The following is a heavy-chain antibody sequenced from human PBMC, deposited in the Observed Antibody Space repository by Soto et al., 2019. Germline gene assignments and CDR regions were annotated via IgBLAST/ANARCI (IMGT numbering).Heavy chain of an antibody. CDR3: ARGEWGSGHYGMDV. D-gene: IGHD2-15*01. CDR2: VYHSATT. CDR1: GGSVNSAHHF. Sequence: QVRLQESGPGLVKPSETMSLTCTVSGGSVNSAHHFWSWLRLPPGKGLEWIGYVYHSATTNYSPSLRSRVTISADTSQNQFSLMLKSVTAADTALYFCARGEWGSGHYGMDVWGRGTSVTVSS. J-gene: IGHJ6*02. V-gene: IGHV4-61*01.